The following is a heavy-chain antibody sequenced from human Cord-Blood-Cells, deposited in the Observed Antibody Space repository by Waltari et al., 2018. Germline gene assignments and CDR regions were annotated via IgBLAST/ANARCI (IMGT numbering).Heavy chain of an antibody. J-gene: IGHJ4*02. V-gene: IGHV4-34*01. Sequence: QVQLQQWGAGLLKPSETLSLTCAVYGGSFSGYYWSWIRQPPGKGREWIGEINHSGRTNYNQSLRVRVTRSVDTSKNQFSLKLSSVTAADTAVYYCAREATHLSAVAVDYWGQGTLVTFSS. CDR3: AREATHLSAVAVDY. CDR1: GGSFSGYY. CDR2: INHSGRT. D-gene: IGHD6-19*01.